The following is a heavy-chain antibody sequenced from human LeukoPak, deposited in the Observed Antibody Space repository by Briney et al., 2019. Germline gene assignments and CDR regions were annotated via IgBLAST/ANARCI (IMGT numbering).Heavy chain of an antibody. CDR1: GFTFSDYY. D-gene: IGHD3-22*01. CDR2: IRNDGSAI. V-gene: IGHV3-11*01. CDR3: AKRGVVIRVILVGFHKEAYYFDS. J-gene: IGHJ4*02. Sequence: PGGSLRLSCAASGFTFSDYYMNWIRQAPGKGLEWVSYIRNDGSAIYYADSVKGRFTISRDNAKKSLYLQMNSLRAEDTAVYFCAKRGVVIRVILVGFHKEAYYFDSWGQGALVTVSS.